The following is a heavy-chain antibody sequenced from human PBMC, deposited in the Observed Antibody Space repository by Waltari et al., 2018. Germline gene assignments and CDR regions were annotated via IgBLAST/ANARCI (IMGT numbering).Heavy chain of an antibody. J-gene: IGHJ4*02. CDR3: ARDSTHSGSGYTGFDY. D-gene: IGHD1-26*01. Sequence: QVQLQESGPGLVKPSETLSLTCTVSDGSISSYYWSWIRQPPGKGLEWIGYIYYSGSTNYNPSLKSRVTISVDTSKNQFSLKLSSVTAADTAVYYCARDSTHSGSGYTGFDYWGQGTLVTVSS. CDR2: IYYSGST. CDR1: DGSISSYY. V-gene: IGHV4-59*01.